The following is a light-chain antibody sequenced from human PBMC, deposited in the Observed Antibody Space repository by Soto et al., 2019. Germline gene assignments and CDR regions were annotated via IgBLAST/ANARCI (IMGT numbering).Light chain of an antibody. V-gene: IGKV1-39*01. CDR2: DAS. J-gene: IGKJ1*01. CDR3: QQSYYNPT. CDR1: QTVSNY. Sequence: DIQMTQSPSSLSASVGDRVSITCRASQTVSNYLHWYQQKPAKAPNLLIYDASTLQSGVPSRFSGSGSGTDFTLTISSLRREDFATYYCQQSYYNPTFGQGTKVDIK.